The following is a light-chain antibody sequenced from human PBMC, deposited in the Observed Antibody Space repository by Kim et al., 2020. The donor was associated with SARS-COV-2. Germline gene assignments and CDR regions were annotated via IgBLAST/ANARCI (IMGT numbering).Light chain of an antibody. Sequence: QSGLTQPSSVSGTPGQRVIISCSGSSSNIGSNTVNWYQQLPGTAPKLLIYSNNQRPSGVPDRFSGSKSGTSASLAISGLQSEDEADYYCAAWDDSLNGWVFGGGTQLTVL. CDR2: SNN. CDR1: SSNIGSNT. J-gene: IGLJ3*02. CDR3: AAWDDSLNGWV. V-gene: IGLV1-44*01.